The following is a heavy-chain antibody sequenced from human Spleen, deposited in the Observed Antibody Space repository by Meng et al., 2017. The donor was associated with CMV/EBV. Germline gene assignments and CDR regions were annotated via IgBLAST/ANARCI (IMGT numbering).Heavy chain of an antibody. CDR1: GGSFSGYY. CDR3: ARGGGGNSGY. V-gene: IGHV4-34*01. D-gene: IGHD4-23*01. CDR2: INHSGST. Sequence: SETLSLTCAVYGGSFSGYYWSWIRQPPGKGLEWIGEINHSGSTNHNPSLKSRVTISVDTSKNQFSLKLSSVTAADTAVYYCARGGGGNSGYWGQGTLVTVSS. J-gene: IGHJ4*02.